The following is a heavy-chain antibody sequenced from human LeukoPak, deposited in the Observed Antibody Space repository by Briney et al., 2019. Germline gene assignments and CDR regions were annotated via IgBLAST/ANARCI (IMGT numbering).Heavy chain of an antibody. Sequence: GGSLRLTCAASGFTFSSSAMSWVRQAPGKGLEWVSNISGSGSGGSTYYADSVKGRFTISRDNSKNTLYLQMNSLRAEDTAVYYCAKSGYNRFDYWGQGTLVTVSS. D-gene: IGHD5-24*01. V-gene: IGHV3-23*01. J-gene: IGHJ4*02. CDR2: ISGSGSGGST. CDR3: AKSGYNRFDY. CDR1: GFTFSSSA.